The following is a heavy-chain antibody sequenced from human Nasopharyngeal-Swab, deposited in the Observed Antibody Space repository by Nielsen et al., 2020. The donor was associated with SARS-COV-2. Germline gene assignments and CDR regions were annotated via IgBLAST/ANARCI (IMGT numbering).Heavy chain of an antibody. V-gene: IGHV3-30*04. CDR1: GFTFSSFV. Sequence: GGSLRLSCAASGFTFSSFVLHWVRQAPGKGLEWVAFMSYDGSNTYYADSVKGRFTISRDNSKKTLYLQMNSLRAEDTAVYYCASDSRYWGQGTLVTVSS. J-gene: IGHJ4*02. D-gene: IGHD2-2*01. CDR2: MSYDGSNT. CDR3: ASDSRY.